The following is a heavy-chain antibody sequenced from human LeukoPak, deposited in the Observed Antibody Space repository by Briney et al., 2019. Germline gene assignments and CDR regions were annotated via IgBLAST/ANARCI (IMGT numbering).Heavy chain of an antibody. J-gene: IGHJ5*02. CDR2: ISAYNGNT. V-gene: IGHV1-18*01. Sequence: ASVKVSCKASGYTFTSYGISWVRQAPGQGLEWMGWISAYNGNTNYAQKLQGRVTMTTDTSTSTAYMELRSLRSDDTAVYYCARDLSSGRLMDNWFDPWGQGTLVTVSS. D-gene: IGHD6-19*01. CDR1: GYTFTSYG. CDR3: ARDLSSGRLMDNWFDP.